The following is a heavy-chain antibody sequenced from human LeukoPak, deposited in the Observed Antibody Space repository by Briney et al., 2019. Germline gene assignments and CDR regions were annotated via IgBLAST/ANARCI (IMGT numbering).Heavy chain of an antibody. V-gene: IGHV3-33*01. J-gene: IGHJ1*01. D-gene: IGHD5-18*01. Sequence: PGGSLRLSCAASGFTFSSYGMHWVRQAPGKGLEWVALIWYDGSNKYYADSVKGRFTISRDNSKNTLYLQMNSLRAEDTAVYCCARGRSTAMATSFQHWGQGTLVTVSS. CDR3: ARGRSTAMATSFQH. CDR1: GFTFSSYG. CDR2: IWYDGSNK.